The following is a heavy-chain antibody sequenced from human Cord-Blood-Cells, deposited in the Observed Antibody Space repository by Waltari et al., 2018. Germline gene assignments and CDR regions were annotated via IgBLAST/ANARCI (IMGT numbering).Heavy chain of an antibody. CDR1: GYTFTSYD. Sequence: QVQLVQSGAEVKKPGVSVKVSCKASGYTFTSYDINWVRQATGQGREWMGWMNPNSGNTGYAQKFQGRVTMTRNTSISTAYMELSSLRSEDTAVYYCARLGAGDYPIAVADNWFDPWGQGTLVTVSS. CDR2: MNPNSGNT. V-gene: IGHV1-8*01. D-gene: IGHD6-19*01. CDR3: ARLGAGDYPIAVADNWFDP. J-gene: IGHJ5*02.